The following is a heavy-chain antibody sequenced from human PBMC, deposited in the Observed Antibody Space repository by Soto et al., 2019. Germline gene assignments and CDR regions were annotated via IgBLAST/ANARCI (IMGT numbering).Heavy chain of an antibody. Sequence: SETLSLTCTVSGGSISSYYWSWIRQPPGKGLEWIGYIYYSGSTNYNPSLKSRVTISVDTSKNQFSLKLSSVTAADTAVYYCARHGLYGYKDYWGQGTLVTVSS. D-gene: IGHD1-1*01. CDR3: ARHGLYGYKDY. CDR2: IYYSGST. V-gene: IGHV4-59*08. J-gene: IGHJ4*02. CDR1: GGSISSYY.